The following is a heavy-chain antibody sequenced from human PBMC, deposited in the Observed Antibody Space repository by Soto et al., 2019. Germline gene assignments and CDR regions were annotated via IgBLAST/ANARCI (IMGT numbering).Heavy chain of an antibody. D-gene: IGHD2-2*01. CDR3: ARDCSSISDGVGYFDY. CDR2: IYHSGST. CDR1: GGSISSSNW. V-gene: IGHV4-4*02. J-gene: IGHJ4*02. Sequence: LSLTCAVSGGSISSSNWWSWVRQPPGKGLEWIGEIYHSGSTNYNPSLKSRVTISVDKSENQFSLKLSSVTAADTAVYYCARDCSSISDGVGYFDYWGQGTLVT.